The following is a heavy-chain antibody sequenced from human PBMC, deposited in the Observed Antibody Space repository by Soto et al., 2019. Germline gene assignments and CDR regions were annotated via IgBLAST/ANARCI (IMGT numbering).Heavy chain of an antibody. J-gene: IGHJ4*02. Sequence: ASVKVSCKASGYTFTSYDINWVRQATGQGLEWMGWMNPNSGNTDYAQKFQGRVTMTEDTSTDTAYMELSSLRSEDTAVYYCATVASSSSWYGRSSGNGRSYYFDYWGQGTLVTVSS. CDR3: ATVASSSSWYGRSSGNGRSYYFDY. CDR2: MNPNSGNT. D-gene: IGHD6-13*01. V-gene: IGHV1-8*01. CDR1: GYTFTSYD.